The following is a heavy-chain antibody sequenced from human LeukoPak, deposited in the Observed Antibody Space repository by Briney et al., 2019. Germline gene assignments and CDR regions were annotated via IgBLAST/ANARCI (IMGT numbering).Heavy chain of an antibody. CDR2: ISDGGVRT. V-gene: IGHV3-23*01. CDR1: GFTFSSNA. CDR3: AKDQAPRAARVIYFDY. D-gene: IGHD2-15*01. J-gene: IGHJ4*02. Sequence: GGSLRLSCAASGFTFSSNAMGWVRQAPGKGLEWVSGISDGGVRTYYADSVKGRFTISRDNSKNTLYLHMDSLRVEDTAVYYCAKDQAPRAARVIYFDYWGQGNLVTVSS.